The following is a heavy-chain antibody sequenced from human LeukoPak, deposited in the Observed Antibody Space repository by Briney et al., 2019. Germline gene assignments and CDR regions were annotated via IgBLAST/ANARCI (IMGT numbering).Heavy chain of an antibody. D-gene: IGHD6-13*01. CDR1: GGSISSGDYY. CDR3: ARVKQDSSSWYFLNLKNNYFDY. J-gene: IGHJ4*02. CDR2: IYYSGST. Sequence: PSETLSLTCTVSGGSISSGDYYWSWIRQPPGRGLEWIGYIYYSGSTYYNPSLKSRVTISVDTSKNQFSLKLSSVTAADTAVYYCARVKQDSSSWYFLNLKNNYFDYWGQGTLVTVSS. V-gene: IGHV4-30-4*02.